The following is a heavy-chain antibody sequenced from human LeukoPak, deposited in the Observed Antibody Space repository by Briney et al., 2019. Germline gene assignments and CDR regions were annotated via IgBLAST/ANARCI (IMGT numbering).Heavy chain of an antibody. CDR3: ARIVVVGGGTFDY. V-gene: IGHV5-51*01. D-gene: IGHD2-2*01. Sequence: NRGESLKISCKGSGYSSTSYWIGWVRQMPGKGLEWMGIIYPGDSDTRYSPSFQGQVTISADKSISTAYLQWSSLKASDTAMYYCARIVVVGGGTFDYWGQGTLVTVSS. J-gene: IGHJ4*02. CDR1: GYSSTSYW. CDR2: IYPGDSDT.